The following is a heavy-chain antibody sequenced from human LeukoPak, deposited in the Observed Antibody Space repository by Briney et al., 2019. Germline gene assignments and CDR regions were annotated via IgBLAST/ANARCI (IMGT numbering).Heavy chain of an antibody. CDR1: GGSFSGYY. V-gene: IGHV4-34*01. Sequence: KPSETLSLTCAVYGGSFSGYYWSWIRQPPGKGLEWIGEINHSGSTNYNPSLKSRVTISLDTSKNQFSLKLSSVTAADTAVYYCARVVVAATDRFDPWGLGTLVTVSS. CDR3: ARVVVAATDRFDP. CDR2: INHSGST. J-gene: IGHJ5*02. D-gene: IGHD2-15*01.